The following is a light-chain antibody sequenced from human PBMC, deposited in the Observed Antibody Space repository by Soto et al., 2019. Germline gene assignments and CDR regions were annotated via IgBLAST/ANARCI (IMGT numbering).Light chain of an antibody. CDR2: DAS. V-gene: IGKV3-15*01. Sequence: EIVMTQSPDTLSVSPGETATLSCRASQSVGSNLAWYQQKPGQAPRLLISDASTRAAGLPARFSGRGSGTEFTLTISSLQSEDFAVYCCQQSNNWPKTFGQGTKVEIK. J-gene: IGKJ1*01. CDR3: QQSNNWPKT. CDR1: QSVGSN.